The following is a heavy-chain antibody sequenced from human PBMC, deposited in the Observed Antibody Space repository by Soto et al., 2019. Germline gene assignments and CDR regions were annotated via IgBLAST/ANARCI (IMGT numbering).Heavy chain of an antibody. J-gene: IGHJ5*02. CDR2: MNPNSGNT. CDR1: GFTFTSYD. D-gene: IGHD3-10*01. CDR3: AREWNVLLWFGELSGWFDP. Sequence: ASVKVSCKASGFTFTSYDINWVRQATGQGLDWMGWMNPNSGNTGYAQKFQGRVTMTRNTSISTAYMELSSLRSEDTAVYYCAREWNVLLWFGELSGWFDPWGQGTLVTVS. V-gene: IGHV1-8*01.